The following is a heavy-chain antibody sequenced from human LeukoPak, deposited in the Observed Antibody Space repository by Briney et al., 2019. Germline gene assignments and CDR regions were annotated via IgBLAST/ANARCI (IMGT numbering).Heavy chain of an antibody. CDR1: GGSINSYY. V-gene: IGHV4-59*01. D-gene: IGHD2-8*01. CDR2: IYYSGST. CDR3: TSGGMVSGDF. Sequence: SETLSLTCTVSGGSINSYYWSWIRQPPGKGLEWIGYIYYSGSTSYNPSLNSRATISRDTSKNQFPLNLRSVTAADTAVYYCTSGGMVSGDFWGHGTLVTVSS. J-gene: IGHJ4*01.